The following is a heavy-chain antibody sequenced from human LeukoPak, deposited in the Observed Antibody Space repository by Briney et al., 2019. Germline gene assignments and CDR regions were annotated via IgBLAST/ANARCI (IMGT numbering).Heavy chain of an antibody. CDR2: IYSDGTT. CDR1: GFTVISNY. V-gene: IGHV3-53*01. J-gene: IGHJ6*03. Sequence: GGSLRLSCAASGFTVISNYMSWVRQAPGKGLEWVSVIYSDGTTYYADSVQGRFTISRDNSKNKVYLQMKSLRAEDTAVYFCARERSYCYYYMDVWGKGTTVTVSS. CDR3: ARERSYCYYYMDV. D-gene: IGHD3-10*01.